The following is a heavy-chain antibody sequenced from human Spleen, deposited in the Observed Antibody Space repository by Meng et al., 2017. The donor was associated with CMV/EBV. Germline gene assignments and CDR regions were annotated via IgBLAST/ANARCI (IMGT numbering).Heavy chain of an antibody. CDR2: IIPLYDTP. CDR3: ARVSYYYDAYSGPDWFDP. J-gene: IGHJ5*02. CDR1: TFSSTS. V-gene: IGHV1-69*01. D-gene: IGHD3-3*01. Sequence: TFSSTSFSWVRQAPGQGLEWMGGIIPLYDTPNFAQKFQGRVTITADESTRTVYMELSSLRPEDTAVYYCARVSYYYDAYSGPDWFDPWGQGTLVTVSS.